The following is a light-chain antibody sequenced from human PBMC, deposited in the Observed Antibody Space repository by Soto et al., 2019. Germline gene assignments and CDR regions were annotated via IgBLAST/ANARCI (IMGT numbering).Light chain of an antibody. CDR1: ESVSTN. CDR2: GAS. CDR3: QQYSIWRT. J-gene: IGKJ1*01. V-gene: IGKV3-15*01. Sequence: ELEITQAPATLSLAPGARVTLSCRASESVSTNLAWYQQKAGPAPKLLIYGASTRATGIPARLIGIGSGTEFTPTISGLHSEDFAVDDCQQYSIWRTFGQGTKVEI.